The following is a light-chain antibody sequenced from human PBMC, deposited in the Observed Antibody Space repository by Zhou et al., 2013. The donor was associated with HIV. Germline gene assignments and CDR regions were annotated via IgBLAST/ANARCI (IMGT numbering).Light chain of an antibody. CDR2: GAS. CDR3: QQYGNSPQT. V-gene: IGKV3-20*01. Sequence: IALTQSPDTLSLSPGERVVLSCRASETGRYNSLAWYQQRSGQAPRLLIYGASSRATGIPDRFTGSGSGIDFTLTITRLEPEDFAVYYCQQYGNSPQTFGPGTKVDI. J-gene: IGKJ3*01. CDR1: ETGRYNS.